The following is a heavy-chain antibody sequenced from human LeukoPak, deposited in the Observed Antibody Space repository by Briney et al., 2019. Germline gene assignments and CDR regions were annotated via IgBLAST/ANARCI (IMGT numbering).Heavy chain of an antibody. CDR3: ARDRRGLYSGYDNVFDY. V-gene: IGHV1-18*01. Sequence: ASVTVSCKASGYTFTSYGISWVRQAPGQGLEWMGWISAYNGNTNYAQKLQGRVTMTTDTSTSTAYMELRSLRSDDTAVYYCARDRRGLYSGYDNVFDYWGQGTLVTVSS. D-gene: IGHD5-12*01. J-gene: IGHJ4*02. CDR2: ISAYNGNT. CDR1: GYTFTSYG.